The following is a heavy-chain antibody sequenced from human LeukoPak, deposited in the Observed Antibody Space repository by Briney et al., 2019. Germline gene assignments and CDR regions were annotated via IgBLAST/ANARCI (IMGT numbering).Heavy chain of an antibody. V-gene: IGHV1-69*13. CDR1: GGTFSSYA. Sequence: SVKVSCKASGGTFSSYAISWVRQAPGQGLEWMGGIIPIFGTANYAQKFQGRVTITADESTSTAYMELSSLRSEDTAVYYCARDIHPYCSGGSCYLFDYWGQGTLVTVSS. CDR2: IIPIFGTA. D-gene: IGHD2-15*01. J-gene: IGHJ4*02. CDR3: ARDIHPYCSGGSCYLFDY.